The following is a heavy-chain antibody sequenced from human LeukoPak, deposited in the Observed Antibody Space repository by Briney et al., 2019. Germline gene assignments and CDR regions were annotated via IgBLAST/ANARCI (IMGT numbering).Heavy chain of an antibody. J-gene: IGHJ4*02. CDR2: ISGSGGST. CDR3: PPTMGRFGESSDY. Sequence: PGGSLRLSCAASGFTFSSYAMSCVRQAPGKGLEWVSAISGSGGSTYYADSVKGRFTISRDNSKNTLYLQMNSLRAEDTAVYYCPPTMGRFGESSDYWGQGTLVTVSS. V-gene: IGHV3-23*01. D-gene: IGHD3-10*01. CDR1: GFTFSSYA.